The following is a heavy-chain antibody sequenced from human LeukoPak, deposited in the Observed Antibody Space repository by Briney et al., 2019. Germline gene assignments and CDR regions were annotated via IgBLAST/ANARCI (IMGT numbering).Heavy chain of an antibody. CDR2: IYYSGST. J-gene: IGHJ4*02. CDR1: GGSISSSSYY. D-gene: IGHD3-22*01. Sequence: SETLSLTRTVSGGSISSSSYYWGWIRQPPGKGLEWIGSIYYSGSTYYNPSLKSRVTISVDTSKNQFSLKLSSVTAADTAVYYCASLEYYYDSSGYYFRYWGQGTLITVSS. CDR3: ASLEYYYDSSGYYFRY. V-gene: IGHV4-39*01.